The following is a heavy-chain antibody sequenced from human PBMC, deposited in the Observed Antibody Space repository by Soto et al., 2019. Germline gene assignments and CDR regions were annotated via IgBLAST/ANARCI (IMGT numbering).Heavy chain of an antibody. CDR3: ARIAVAGPDYYYYGMDV. D-gene: IGHD6-19*01. V-gene: IGHV1-69*01. CDR1: GGTFSRYA. Sequence: QVQLVQSGAEVKKPGSSVKVSCKASGGTFSRYAISWVRQAPGQGLEWMGGSIPIFGTTNYAQKFQDRVTITADESTSTVYMELSSLKSEDTAVYCCARIAVAGPDYYYYGMDVWGQGTTVTVSS. J-gene: IGHJ6*02. CDR2: SIPIFGTT.